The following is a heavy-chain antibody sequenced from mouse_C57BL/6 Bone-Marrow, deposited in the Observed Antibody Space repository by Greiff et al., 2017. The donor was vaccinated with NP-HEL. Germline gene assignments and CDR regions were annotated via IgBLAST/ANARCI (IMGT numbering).Heavy chain of an antibody. CDR3: ARRRIYYYGSSLDY. V-gene: IGHV5-6*02. J-gene: IGHJ2*01. D-gene: IGHD1-1*01. CDR1: GFTFSSYG. CDR2: ISSGGSYT. Sequence: EVKLVESGGDLVKPGGSLKLSCAASGFTFSSYGMSWVRQTPDKRLEWVATISSGGSYTYYPDSVKGRFTSSRDNAKNTRYLQMSSLKSEDTAMYYCARRRIYYYGSSLDYWGQGTTLTVSS.